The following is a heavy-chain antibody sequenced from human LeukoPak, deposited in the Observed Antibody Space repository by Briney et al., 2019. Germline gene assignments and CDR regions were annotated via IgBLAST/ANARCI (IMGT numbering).Heavy chain of an antibody. CDR3: ARATVTRWFDP. V-gene: IGHV3-33*01. CDR2: IRYDGTNK. Sequence: GGALILSCAAPGFAFSSLGMHWVRQAPGKGLEWVAVIRYDGTNKYCADSVKGRFTISRDNSKNTRYLQMNSLRAEDTAVYYCARATVTRWFDPWGQGTLVTVSS. CDR1: GFAFSSLG. J-gene: IGHJ5*02. D-gene: IGHD4-17*01.